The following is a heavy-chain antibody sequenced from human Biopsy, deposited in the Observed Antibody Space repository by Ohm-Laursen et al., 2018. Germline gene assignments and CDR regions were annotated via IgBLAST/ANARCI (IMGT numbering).Heavy chain of an antibody. CDR1: GGSFSGYY. Sequence: TLSLTCAVYGGSFSGYYWSWIRQPPGKGLEWIGEINHSGSTNYNPSLKSRVTISVDTSKNQFSLKLSSVTAADTAVHYCARGRLRAVARFDYWAREPWSSSPQ. CDR3: ARGRLRAVARFDY. J-gene: IGHJ4*02. V-gene: IGHV4-34*01. D-gene: IGHD6-19*01. CDR2: INHSGST.